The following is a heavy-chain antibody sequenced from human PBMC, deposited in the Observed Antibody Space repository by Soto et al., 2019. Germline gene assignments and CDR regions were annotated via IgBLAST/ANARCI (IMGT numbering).Heavy chain of an antibody. D-gene: IGHD4-17*01. V-gene: IGHV1-69*01. CDR3: ARDTPTTVTTTGGHFDY. CDR2: IIPIFGTA. Sequence: QVQLVQSGAEVKKPGSSVKVSCKASGGTFSSYATSWVRQAPGQGLEWMGGIIPIFGTANYAQKFQGRVTITADESTSTAYMELSSLRSEDTAVYYCARDTPTTVTTTGGHFDYWGQGTLVTVSS. CDR1: GGTFSSYA. J-gene: IGHJ4*02.